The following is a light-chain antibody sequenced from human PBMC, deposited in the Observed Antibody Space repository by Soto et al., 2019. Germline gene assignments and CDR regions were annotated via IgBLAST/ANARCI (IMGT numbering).Light chain of an antibody. J-gene: IGLJ3*02. CDR2: RDN. CDR1: SSNVGSSY. CDR3: AAWDDSLSVRV. Sequence: QSVLTQPPSASGTPGQRVTISCSGSSSNVGSSYVYWYQQFPGTAPKLLIYRDNQRPSGVPDRFSGSKSGTSASLAISGLRSEDEADYYSAAWDDSLSVRVFGGGTQLTVL. V-gene: IGLV1-47*01.